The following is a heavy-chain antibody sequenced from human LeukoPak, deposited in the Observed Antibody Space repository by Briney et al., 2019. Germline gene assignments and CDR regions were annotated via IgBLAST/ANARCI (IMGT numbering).Heavy chain of an antibody. CDR1: GFTFSSYE. Sequence: PGGSLRLSCAASGFTFSSYEMNWVRQAPGKGLEWVSYISSSGSTIYYADSVKGRFTISRDNAKNSLYLQMNSLRAEDTAVYYCAKDWHRYYYDSSGPRDYWGQGTLVTVSS. CDR2: ISSSGSTI. J-gene: IGHJ4*02. CDR3: AKDWHRYYYDSSGPRDY. D-gene: IGHD3-22*01. V-gene: IGHV3-48*03.